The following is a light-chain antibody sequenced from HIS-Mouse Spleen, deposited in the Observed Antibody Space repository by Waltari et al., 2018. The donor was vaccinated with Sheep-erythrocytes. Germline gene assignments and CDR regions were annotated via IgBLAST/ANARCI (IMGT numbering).Light chain of an antibody. CDR1: QGISRY. CDR3: QQLNSYL. CDR2: AAS. Sequence: DIPLTQSPSFLSASVGSRVTIPCQASQGISRYLALYQQKPGKAPKLLIYAASTLQSGVPSRFSGSGSGTEFTLTISSLQPEDFATYYCQQLNSYLFGGGTKVEIK. V-gene: IGKV1-9*01. J-gene: IGKJ4*01.